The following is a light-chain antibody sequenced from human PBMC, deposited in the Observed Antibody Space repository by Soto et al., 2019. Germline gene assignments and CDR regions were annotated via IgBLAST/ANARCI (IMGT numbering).Light chain of an antibody. Sequence: EIVLTQSPATLSLSPGERASLSCRASQSVSNSYLAWYQQKPGQAPRLLIFGASNRGTDIPDRFSGSGSGTDFTLTITRLEPEDFAVYYCQQYDTSPRGFGQGTKLEIK. CDR1: QSVSNSY. V-gene: IGKV3-20*01. J-gene: IGKJ2*03. CDR3: QQYDTSPRG. CDR2: GAS.